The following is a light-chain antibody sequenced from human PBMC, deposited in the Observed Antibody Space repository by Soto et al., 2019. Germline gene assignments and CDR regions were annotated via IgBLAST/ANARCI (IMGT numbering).Light chain of an antibody. J-gene: IGLJ1*01. CDR1: SSDVGAYNY. V-gene: IGLV2-14*01. Sequence: QSALTQPASVSGSPGQSITISCTGTSSDVGAYNYVSWYQQHPGKAPKLMIYEVSYRPSGVSDRFSGSRSGNTASLTISGLQAEDESDYYCWSYAGSSSYVFGTGTKLTVL. CDR2: EVS. CDR3: WSYAGSSSYV.